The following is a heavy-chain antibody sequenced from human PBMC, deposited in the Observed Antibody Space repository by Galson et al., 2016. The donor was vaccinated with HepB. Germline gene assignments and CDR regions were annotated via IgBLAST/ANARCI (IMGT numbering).Heavy chain of an antibody. V-gene: IGHV4-59*01. J-gene: IGHJ4*02. CDR2: IYYSGST. D-gene: IGHD6-6*01. CDR1: GGYISSSY. Sequence: SETLSLTCNVSGGYISSSYWSWIRQPPGKGLEWIGDIYYSGSTNYNPSLKSRVTISVDTSKNRLSLKLSSVTAADPAVYYCARDLSSAFESWGQGTLVTVSS. CDR3: ARDLSSAFES.